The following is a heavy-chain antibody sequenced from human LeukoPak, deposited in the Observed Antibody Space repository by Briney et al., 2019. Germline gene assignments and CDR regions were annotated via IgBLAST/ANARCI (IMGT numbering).Heavy chain of an antibody. Sequence: ASVKVSCKASGYTFTSYDINWVRQATGQGLEWMGWMNPNSGNTGYAHKFQGRVTMTRNTSISTAYMELSSLRSEDTAVYYCARGVRVPTRCGGSCKYYYYYMDVWGKGTTVTVSS. D-gene: IGHD2-15*01. CDR3: ARGVRVPTRCGGSCKYYYYYMDV. CDR2: MNPNSGNT. V-gene: IGHV1-8*01. CDR1: GYTFTSYD. J-gene: IGHJ6*03.